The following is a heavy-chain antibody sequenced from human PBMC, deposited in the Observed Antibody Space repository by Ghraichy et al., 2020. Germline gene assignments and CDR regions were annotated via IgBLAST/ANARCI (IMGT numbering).Heavy chain of an antibody. CDR3: ARISWHSAGIVRGMDV. D-gene: IGHD6-13*01. CDR2: IDWDDDK. Sequence: SGPTLVKPTQTLTLTCTFSGFSLSTSGMCVSWIRQPPGKALEWLARIDWDDDKYYSTSLKTRLTISKDTSKNQVVLTMTNMDPVDTATYYCARISWHSAGIVRGMDVCGQGTPVTVSS. J-gene: IGHJ6*02. CDR1: GFSLSTSGMC. V-gene: IGHV2-70*11.